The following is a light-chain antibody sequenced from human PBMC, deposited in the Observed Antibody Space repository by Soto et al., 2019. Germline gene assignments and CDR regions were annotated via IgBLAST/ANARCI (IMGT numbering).Light chain of an antibody. CDR1: SSDVGGYNY. J-gene: IGLJ1*01. V-gene: IGLV2-14*01. CDR3: SPYTSSNTLVV. CDR2: EVS. Sequence: QSVLTQPASVSGSPGQSITISCTGTSSDVGGYNYVSWYQQHPGKAPKLMIYEVSNRPSGVSNRFSGSKSGNTASLTISGLQAEDEADYYCSPYTSSNTLVVFGTGTKVTVL.